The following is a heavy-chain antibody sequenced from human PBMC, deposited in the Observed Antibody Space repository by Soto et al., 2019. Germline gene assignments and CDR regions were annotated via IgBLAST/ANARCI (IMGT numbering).Heavy chain of an antibody. CDR3: ARDLGSWSDAPYYYGMDV. J-gene: IGHJ6*02. Sequence: PGGSLRLSCAASGFTFSSYGMHWGRQAPGKGLEWVAVISYDGSNKYYADSVKGRFTISRDNSKNTLYLQMNSLRAEDTAVYYCARDLGSWSDAPYYYGMDVWGQGTTVTVSS. D-gene: IGHD6-13*01. CDR1: GFTFSSYG. V-gene: IGHV3-30-3*01. CDR2: ISYDGSNK.